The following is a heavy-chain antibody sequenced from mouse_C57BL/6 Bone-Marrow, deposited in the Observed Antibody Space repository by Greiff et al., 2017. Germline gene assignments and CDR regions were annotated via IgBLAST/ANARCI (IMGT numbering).Heavy chain of an antibody. CDR1: GFNIKDDY. CDR3: TTPTGTYDD. CDR2: IDPENGDT. D-gene: IGHD4-1*02. V-gene: IGHV14-4*01. Sequence: EVQLQQSGAELVRPGASVKLSCTASGFNIKDDYLHWVQQRPEQGLEWIGWIDPENGDTEYASMFPGQATIPADPSSNTAYLQLSSLTSEDTAVYYCTTPTGTYDDWGQGTTLTVSS. J-gene: IGHJ2*01.